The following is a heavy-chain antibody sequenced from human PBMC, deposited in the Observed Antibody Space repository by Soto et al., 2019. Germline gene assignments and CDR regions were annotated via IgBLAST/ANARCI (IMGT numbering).Heavy chain of an antibody. CDR2: IIPILGIA. J-gene: IGHJ4*02. CDR1: GGTFSSYT. Sequence: QVQLVQSGAEVKKPGSSVKVSCKASGGTFSSYTISWVRQAPGQGLEWMGRIIPILGIANYAQKFQGRVTITADKSTSTAYMELSRLRSEDTAVYYCAMDYCSSTSCYRDYCGQGTLVTVSS. V-gene: IGHV1-69*02. CDR3: AMDYCSSTSCYRDY. D-gene: IGHD2-2*02.